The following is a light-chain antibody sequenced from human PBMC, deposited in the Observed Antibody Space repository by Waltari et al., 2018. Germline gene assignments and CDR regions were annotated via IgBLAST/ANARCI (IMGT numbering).Light chain of an antibody. Sequence: QSSLPQPPSASGSPGQSVTISCTGTSPDTGFYNYVSWYPQHPGQAPKLMIYEVTERPSGVPDRFSGSKSGNTASLTVSGLQGEDEADYYCASFAGSNNLFGGGTKLTVL. CDR1: SPDTGFYNY. V-gene: IGLV2-8*01. J-gene: IGLJ2*01. CDR3: ASFAGSNNL. CDR2: EVT.